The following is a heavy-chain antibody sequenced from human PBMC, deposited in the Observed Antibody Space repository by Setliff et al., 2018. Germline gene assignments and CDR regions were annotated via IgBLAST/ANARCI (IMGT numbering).Heavy chain of an antibody. CDR3: ARARGSGARAFDI. D-gene: IGHD1-26*01. CDR1: GYTFTAYD. Sequence: GASVKVSCKASGYTFTAYDIHWVRQAPGQRLEWMGWINAANGNTKYSQKFQDRVTITRDTSATTAYIGLSSLRSEDTAVYYCARARGSGARAFDIWGQGTMVTVSS. V-gene: IGHV1-3*01. CDR2: INAANGNT. J-gene: IGHJ3*02.